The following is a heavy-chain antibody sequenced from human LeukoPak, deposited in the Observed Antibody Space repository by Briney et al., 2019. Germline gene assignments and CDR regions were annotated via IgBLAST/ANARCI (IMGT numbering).Heavy chain of an antibody. V-gene: IGHV3-23*01. D-gene: IGHD3-10*01. Sequence: GGSLRLSCAASGFTFSSYGMSWVRQAPGKGLEWVSAIGGRDGSTYYTDSVKGRFTISRDNSKNTLYVQMNSLRAEDTAVYYCAKGHYYGSGSLDYWGQGTLVTVSS. CDR1: GFTFSSYG. J-gene: IGHJ4*02. CDR3: AKGHYYGSGSLDY. CDR2: IGGRDGST.